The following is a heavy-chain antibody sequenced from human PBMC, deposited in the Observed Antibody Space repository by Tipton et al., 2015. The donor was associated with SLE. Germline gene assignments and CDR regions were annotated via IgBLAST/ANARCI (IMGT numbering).Heavy chain of an antibody. J-gene: IGHJ4*02. V-gene: IGHV1-46*01. D-gene: IGHD5-18*01. Sequence: QSGPEVKKPGASVKVSCKASGYTFTGYYMHWVRQAPGQGLEWMGIINPSGGSTSYAQKFQGRVTMTRDTSTSTVYMELSSLRSEDTAVYYCARVDTAMVGGDYWGQGTLVTVSS. CDR3: ARVDTAMVGGDY. CDR1: GYTFTGYY. CDR2: INPSGGST.